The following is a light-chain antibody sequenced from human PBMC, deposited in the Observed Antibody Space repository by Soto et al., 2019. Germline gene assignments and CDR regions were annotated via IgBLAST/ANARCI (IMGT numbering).Light chain of an antibody. Sequence: ALTQPPSASGSPGQSVTISCSGTSSDTGDYNYVSWYQQHPGKAPKLMIYEVSKRPSGVPDRFSGSKSGNTASLTVSGLQAEDEADYYCSSYAGSDNYVFGTGTKVTVL. CDR3: SSYAGSDNYV. V-gene: IGLV2-8*01. J-gene: IGLJ1*01. CDR2: EVS. CDR1: SSDTGDYNY.